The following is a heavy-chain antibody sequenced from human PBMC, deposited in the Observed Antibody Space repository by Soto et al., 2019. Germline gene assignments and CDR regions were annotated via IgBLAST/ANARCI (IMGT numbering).Heavy chain of an antibody. CDR3: ARDTRTDSSSSNYYYGMDV. Sequence: SETLSLTCTVSGGSISSYYWSWIRQPPGKGLEWIGYIYYSGSTNYNPSLKSRVTISVDTSKNQFSLKLSSVTAADTAVYYCARDTRTDSSSSNYYYGMDVGGQGTTVTVSS. CDR1: GGSISSYY. J-gene: IGHJ6*02. V-gene: IGHV4-59*01. CDR2: IYYSGST. D-gene: IGHD6-6*01.